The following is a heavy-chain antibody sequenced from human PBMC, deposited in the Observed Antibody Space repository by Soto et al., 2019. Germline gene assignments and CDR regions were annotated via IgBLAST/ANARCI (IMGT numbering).Heavy chain of an antibody. CDR3: ARYYREYYYDSSGDYTDYYSYGPHV. Sequence: GDSLKISCKGSGYSFTSYWIGWVRQMPGKGLEWMGIIYPGDSDTRYSPSFQGQVTISADKSISTAYLQWSSLKASDTAMYYCARYYREYYYDSSGDYTDYYSYGPHVCGQATTGTV. D-gene: IGHD3-22*01. CDR2: IYPGDSDT. CDR1: GYSFTSYW. J-gene: IGHJ6*02. V-gene: IGHV5-51*01.